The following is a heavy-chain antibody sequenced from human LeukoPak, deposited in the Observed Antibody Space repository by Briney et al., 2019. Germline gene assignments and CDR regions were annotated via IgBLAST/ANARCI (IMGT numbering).Heavy chain of an antibody. V-gene: IGHV3-23*01. CDR3: AKDQCTSTSCYKGDY. Sequence: GGSLRLSCAASGFTFSSYGMSWVRQAPGKGLEWVSGISGSGGSTYYADSVKGRLTISRDNSKNTLYLQMNSLRAEDTAVYYCAKDQCTSTSCYKGDYWGQGTLVTVSS. CDR2: ISGSGGST. J-gene: IGHJ4*02. D-gene: IGHD2-2*02. CDR1: GFTFSSYG.